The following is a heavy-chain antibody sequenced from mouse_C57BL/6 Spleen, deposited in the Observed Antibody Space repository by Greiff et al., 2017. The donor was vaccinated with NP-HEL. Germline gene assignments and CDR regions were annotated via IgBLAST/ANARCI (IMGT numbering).Heavy chain of an antibody. CDR2: IWTGGGT. CDR3: ARNDYDGYFDV. J-gene: IGHJ1*03. CDR1: GFSLTSYA. V-gene: IGHV2-9-1*01. Sequence: QVQLQQSGPGLVAPSQSLSITCTVSGFSLTSYAISWVRQPPGKGLEWLGVIWTGGGTNYNSALKYRLSISKDNSKSQVFVKRNSLQTDDTASYYCARNDYDGYFDVWGTGTTVTVSS. D-gene: IGHD2-4*01.